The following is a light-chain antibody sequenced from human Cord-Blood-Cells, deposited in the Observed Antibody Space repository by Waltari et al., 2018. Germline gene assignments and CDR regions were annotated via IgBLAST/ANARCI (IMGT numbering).Light chain of an antibody. J-gene: IGKJ1*01. CDR2: AAS. Sequence: DIQMTQPPSPLPALVGDRVTITCRASQSISSYLNWYQQKPGKAPKLLIYAASSLQSGVPSRFSGSGSGTDFTLTISSLQPEDFATYYCQQSYSTPWTFGQGTKVEIK. CDR3: QQSYSTPWT. V-gene: IGKV1-39*01. CDR1: QSISSY.